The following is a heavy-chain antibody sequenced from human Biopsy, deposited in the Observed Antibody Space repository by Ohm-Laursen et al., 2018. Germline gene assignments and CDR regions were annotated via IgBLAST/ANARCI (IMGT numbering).Heavy chain of an antibody. CDR2: ISSGSSYI. CDR1: GFAFNLYE. D-gene: IGHD5-18*01. Sequence: SLRLSCTAAGFAFNLYEMNWVRQAPGKGLEWVSSISSGSSYIYYADSVKGRFTISRDNAKKSLYLQMSSLRAEDTAVYYCAKDRYNYTPIGGFSMDVWGQGTTVTVPS. V-gene: IGHV3-21*01. J-gene: IGHJ6*02. CDR3: AKDRYNYTPIGGFSMDV.